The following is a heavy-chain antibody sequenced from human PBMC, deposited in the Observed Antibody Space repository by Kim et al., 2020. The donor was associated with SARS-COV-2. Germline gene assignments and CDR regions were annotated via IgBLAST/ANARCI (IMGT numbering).Heavy chain of an antibody. CDR3: TSTDIVSYGMDV. CDR2: IRTKANSYAT. D-gene: IGHD3-9*01. CDR1: GFTFSGSA. J-gene: IGHJ6*02. V-gene: IGHV3-73*01. Sequence: GGSLRLSCAASGFTFSGSAMHWVRQASGKGLEWVGRIRTKANSYATAHSASVKGRFTVSRDDSKNTVYLQMNSLKSEDTAVYYCTSTDIVSYGMDVWGQG.